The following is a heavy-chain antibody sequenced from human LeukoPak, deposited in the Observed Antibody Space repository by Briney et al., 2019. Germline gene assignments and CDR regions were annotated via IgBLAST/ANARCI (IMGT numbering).Heavy chain of an antibody. D-gene: IGHD4-23*01. CDR1: GGSISSSSYH. V-gene: IGHV4-39*01. J-gene: IGHJ4*02. CDR3: ARQNFDPTRDYGGNSVDY. CDR2: IYYSGST. Sequence: PSETLSLTCTVSGGSISSSSYHWGWLRQPPGTGLEGLGSIYYSGSTYYNPSLKSRVTISVDTSKNQFSLKLGSVTAADTAVYYCARQNFDPTRDYGGNSVDYWGQGTLVTVSS.